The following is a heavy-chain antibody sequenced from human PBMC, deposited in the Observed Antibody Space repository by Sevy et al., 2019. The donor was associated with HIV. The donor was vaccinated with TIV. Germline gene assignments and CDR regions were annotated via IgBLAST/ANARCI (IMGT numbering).Heavy chain of an antibody. V-gene: IGHV3-23*01. Sequence: GGSLRLSCAASGFTFSSYAMSWVRQAPGKGLEWVSGISGSGGSTYYADSVKGRFTISRDNSKNTLYLQMNSLRAEDTAVYYCVELTVKSHLHFDYWGQGTLVTVSS. J-gene: IGHJ4*02. CDR1: GFTFSSYA. CDR2: ISGSGGST. D-gene: IGHD4-17*01. CDR3: VELTVKSHLHFDY.